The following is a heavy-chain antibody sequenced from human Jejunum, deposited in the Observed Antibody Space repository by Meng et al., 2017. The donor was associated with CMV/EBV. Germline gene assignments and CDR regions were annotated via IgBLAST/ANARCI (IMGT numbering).Heavy chain of an antibody. CDR1: TFTDHD. Sequence: TFTDHDMHWVRQAPGKGLEWVSGITWNGLIIGYADSVKGRFSISRDNAKNSLYLQMNSLRAEDTALYYCARDIQLYSYHYYGMDVWGQGTTVTVSS. D-gene: IGHD2-15*01. V-gene: IGHV3-9*01. J-gene: IGHJ6*02. CDR2: ITWNGLII. CDR3: ARDIQLYSYHYYGMDV.